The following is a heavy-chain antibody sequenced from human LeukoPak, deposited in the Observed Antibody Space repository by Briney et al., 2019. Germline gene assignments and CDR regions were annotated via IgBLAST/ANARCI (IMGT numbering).Heavy chain of an antibody. CDR1: GFTLSDYY. CDR2: SSSRGSTI. J-gene: IGHJ4*02. CDR3: ARRRDFIDY. V-gene: IGHV3-11*01. Sequence: GGSLRLSCAASGFTLSDYYMGWIRQAPGKGLEWVSYSSSRGSTIYYADSVKGRFAISTDNAKNSLYLQMNSLRAEDTAVYYCARRRDFIDYWGQGTLVAVSS. D-gene: IGHD3/OR15-3a*01.